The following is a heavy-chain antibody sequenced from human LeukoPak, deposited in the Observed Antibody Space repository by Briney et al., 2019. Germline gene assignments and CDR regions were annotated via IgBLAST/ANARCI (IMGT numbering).Heavy chain of an antibody. Sequence: ASVKVSCKASGYTFTSYDINWVRQATGQGLEWMGWMNPNSGNTGYAQKFQGRVTMTRNTSISTAYMELSSLRSEDTAVYYCARGRSGFGEYNWFDPWGQGTLVTVSS. D-gene: IGHD3-10*01. J-gene: IGHJ5*02. CDR1: GYTFTSYD. CDR2: MNPNSGNT. CDR3: ARGRSGFGEYNWFDP. V-gene: IGHV1-8*02.